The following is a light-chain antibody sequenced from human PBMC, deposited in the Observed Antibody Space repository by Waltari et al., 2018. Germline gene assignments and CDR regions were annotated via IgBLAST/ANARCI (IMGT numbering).Light chain of an antibody. CDR3: ITWDDSLGGYYV. V-gene: IGLV1-47*01. CDR1: TSNVGKNH. J-gene: IGLJ1*01. CDR2: RNR. Sequence: QSVLTQAPSVSGTLGQSVAISCSGATSNVGKNHVYWYQQLPGTAPKLLIYRNRPRPSGVPDRFSASKSDTSASLTISGLRSEDEADYYCITWDDSLGGYYVFGTGTTVTVL.